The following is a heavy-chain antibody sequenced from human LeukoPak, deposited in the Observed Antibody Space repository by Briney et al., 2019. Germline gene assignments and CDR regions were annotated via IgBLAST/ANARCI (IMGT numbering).Heavy chain of an antibody. V-gene: IGHV3-11*01. D-gene: IGHD1-26*01. J-gene: IGHJ4*02. CDR2: ISSSGSTI. CDR1: GLTFSDYY. Sequence: GGSLRLSCAASGLTFSDYYMSWIRQAPGKGLEWVSYISSSGSTIYYADSVKGRFTISRDNVKNSLYLQMNSLRAEDTAVYYCARGVAGATTSSMVFDYWGQGTLVTVSS. CDR3: ARGVAGATTSSMVFDY.